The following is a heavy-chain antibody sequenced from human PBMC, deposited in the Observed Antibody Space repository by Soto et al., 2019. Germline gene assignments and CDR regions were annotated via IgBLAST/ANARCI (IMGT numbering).Heavy chain of an antibody. D-gene: IGHD4-17*01. CDR1: GFTFSNAW. V-gene: IGHV3-15*01. CDR2: IKSKTDGGTT. CDR3: TTDSTDIHSTVTDY. Sequence: GGSLRLSCAASGFTFSNAWMSWVRQAPGKGLEWVGRIKSKTDGGTTDYAAPVKGRFTISRDDSKNTLYLQMNSLKTEDTAVYYCTTDSTDIHSTVTDYWGQGTLVTVSS. J-gene: IGHJ4*02.